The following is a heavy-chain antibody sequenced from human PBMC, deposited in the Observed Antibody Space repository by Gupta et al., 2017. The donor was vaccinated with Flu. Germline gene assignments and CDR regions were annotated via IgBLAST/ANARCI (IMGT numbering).Heavy chain of an antibody. CDR2: ISSSSSTK. D-gene: IGHD3-9*01. Sequence: EVQLVEFGGGVVQPGGSLRLSCAASGLTFSSSRMNWVRQAPGKGLKWVSYISSSSSTKYYADSVKGRFTISRENAKNSLYLQMNSLRAEDTAVYYCAMILTGSYAAYYYGMDVWGQGTTVTVSS. J-gene: IGHJ6*02. V-gene: IGHV3-48*01. CDR1: GLTFSSSR. CDR3: AMILTGSYAAYYYGMDV.